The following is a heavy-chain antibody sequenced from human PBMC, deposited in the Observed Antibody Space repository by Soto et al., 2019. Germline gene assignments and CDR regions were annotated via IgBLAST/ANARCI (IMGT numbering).Heavy chain of an antibody. Sequence: PGESLKISCKGSGYSFTSYWIGWVRQMPGKGLEWMGIIYPGDSDTRYSPSFQGQVTISADKSISTAYLQWSSLKASATAMYYCSRRPYSNYGYYYYGMDVWDQGTTVTVSS. D-gene: IGHD4-4*01. CDR2: IYPGDSDT. CDR3: SRRPYSNYGYYYYGMDV. CDR1: GYSFTSYW. J-gene: IGHJ6*02. V-gene: IGHV5-51*01.